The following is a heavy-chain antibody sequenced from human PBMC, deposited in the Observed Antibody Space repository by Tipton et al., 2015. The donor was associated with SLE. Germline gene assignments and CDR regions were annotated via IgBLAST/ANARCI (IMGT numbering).Heavy chain of an antibody. V-gene: IGHV4-61*02. D-gene: IGHD5-12*01. Sequence: LRLSCTVSGGSISSGSYYWSWIRQPAGKGLEWIGRIYTSGSTNYNPSLKSRVTISVDTSKNQFSLKLSSVTAADTAVYYCARDPGGVATAFDIWGQGTMVTVSS. CDR2: IYTSGST. CDR1: GGSISSGSYY. CDR3: ARDPGGVATAFDI. J-gene: IGHJ3*02.